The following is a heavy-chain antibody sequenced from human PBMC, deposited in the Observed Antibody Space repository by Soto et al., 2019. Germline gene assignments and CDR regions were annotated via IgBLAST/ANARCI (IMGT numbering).Heavy chain of an antibody. D-gene: IGHD2-15*01. Sequence: QVQLVESGGGVVQPGRSLRLSCAASGFTFSSYAMHWVRQAPGKGLAWVAVISYDGSNKYYADSVKGRFTISRDNSKNTLYLQMNSLRAEDTAVYYCARDGALYCSGGSCYFLDYWGQGTLVTVSS. J-gene: IGHJ4*02. CDR1: GFTFSSYA. CDR3: ARDGALYCSGGSCYFLDY. V-gene: IGHV3-30-3*01. CDR2: ISYDGSNK.